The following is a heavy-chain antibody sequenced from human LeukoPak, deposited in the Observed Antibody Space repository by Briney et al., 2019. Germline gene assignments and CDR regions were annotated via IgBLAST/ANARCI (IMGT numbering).Heavy chain of an antibody. V-gene: IGHV1-46*01. J-gene: IGHJ4*02. CDR2: INPSGGST. D-gene: IGHD6-19*01. CDR1: GYTFTSYY. CDR3: ARRQQWLFN. Sequence: GASVKVSCMASGYTFTSYYMQWVPQAPGQGLQWMGIINPSGGSTSYAQKFQGRVTMTWDTSTSTVYMELSSLRSEDTAVYYCARRQQWLFNLGQGTLVTVSS.